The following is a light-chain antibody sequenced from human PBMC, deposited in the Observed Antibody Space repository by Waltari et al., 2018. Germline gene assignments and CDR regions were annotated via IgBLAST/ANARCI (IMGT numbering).Light chain of an antibody. CDR3: QHLNSYPLT. CDR1: QGISSY. J-gene: IGKJ4*01. Sequence: DIQLPQSPPFLSASVGDRVTITCRSSQGISSYLAWYQQKAGKAPKLLIHTASTLQSGVPSRFSGSGSGTEFTLTISSLQPEDFATYYCQHLNSYPLTFGGGTKVEIK. CDR2: TAS. V-gene: IGKV1-9*01.